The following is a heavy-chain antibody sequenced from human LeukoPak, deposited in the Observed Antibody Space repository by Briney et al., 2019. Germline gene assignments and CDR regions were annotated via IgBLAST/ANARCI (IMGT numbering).Heavy chain of an antibody. CDR3: ARGAGGWVVAAIWDYNWFDP. CDR2: IYNTGST. D-gene: IGHD2-15*01. J-gene: IGHJ5*02. CDR1: GGSISSYY. V-gene: IGHV4-59*01. Sequence: PSETLSLTCTVSGGSISSYYWSWIRQPPGKGLEWIGNIYNTGSTNYNPSLKSRVTISVDTSKNQFSLKLSSVTAAATAVYYWARGAGGWVVAAIWDYNWFDPWGQGSLVTVSS.